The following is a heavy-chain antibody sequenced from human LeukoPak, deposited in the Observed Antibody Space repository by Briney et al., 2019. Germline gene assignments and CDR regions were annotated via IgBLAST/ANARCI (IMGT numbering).Heavy chain of an antibody. Sequence: QPGGSLRLSCAASAFTFSSYAMSWVRQAPGKGLEWDSAVSGSGGSTYYADSVKGRFTISRDNYKNTLYLQMNSLRAEDTAVYYCAKTLRESSGREYFDLWGRGTLVTVSS. J-gene: IGHJ2*01. D-gene: IGHD6-19*01. CDR2: VSGSGGST. V-gene: IGHV3-23*01. CDR3: AKTLRESSGREYFDL. CDR1: AFTFSSYA.